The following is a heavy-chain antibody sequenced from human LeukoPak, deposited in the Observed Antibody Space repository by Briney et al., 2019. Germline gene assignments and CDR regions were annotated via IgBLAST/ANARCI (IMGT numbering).Heavy chain of an antibody. Sequence: SETLSLTCTVSGGSISSYYWSWIRQPPGKGLEWIGYIYYSGSTNYNPSLKSRVTISVDTSKNQFSLKLRSVTAADTAVYYCARDSARSPHAFDIWGQGTMVTVSS. J-gene: IGHJ3*02. V-gene: IGHV4-59*01. CDR1: GGSISSYY. D-gene: IGHD6-6*01. CDR2: IYYSGST. CDR3: ARDSARSPHAFDI.